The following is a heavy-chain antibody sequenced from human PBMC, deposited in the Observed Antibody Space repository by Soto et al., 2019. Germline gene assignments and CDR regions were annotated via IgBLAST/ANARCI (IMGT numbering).Heavy chain of an antibody. CDR3: ARDPLITMVRGVIRSAWFDP. CDR1: GGCFSGYY. J-gene: IGHJ5*02. CDR2: INHSGST. D-gene: IGHD3-10*01. V-gene: IGHV4-34*01. Sequence: SETLSLTCAVYGGCFSGYYWSWIRQPPGKGLEWIGEINHSGSTNYNPSLKNRVTISVDTSKNQFSLKLRSVTAADTAVYYCARDPLITMVRGVIRSAWFDPWGQGTLVTVSS.